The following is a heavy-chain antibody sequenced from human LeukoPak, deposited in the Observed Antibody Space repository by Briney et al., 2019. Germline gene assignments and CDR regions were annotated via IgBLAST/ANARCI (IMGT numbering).Heavy chain of an antibody. CDR2: IYYSGST. CDR3: ARGQYSGSCFDN. D-gene: IGHD1-26*01. Sequence: SETLSLTCTVSGGSISNYLWSWIRQPPGKGLEWICYIYYSGSTNYNPSLTSRVTILVDTSKNQFSLKVSSVTAADTAVYYCARGQYSGSCFDNWGQGSLVTVSS. J-gene: IGHJ4*02. CDR1: GGSISNYL. V-gene: IGHV4-59*01.